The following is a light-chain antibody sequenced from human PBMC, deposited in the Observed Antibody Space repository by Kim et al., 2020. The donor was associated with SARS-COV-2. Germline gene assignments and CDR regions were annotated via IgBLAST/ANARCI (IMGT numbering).Light chain of an antibody. Sequence: ELTQPPSVSVSPGQTASITCSGDKLGDKYACWYQQKPGQSPVLVIYQDSKRPSGIPERFSGSNSGNTATLTISGTQAMDEADYYCQAWDSSTAVFGGGTQLTVL. CDR1: KLGDKY. CDR3: QAWDSSTAV. V-gene: IGLV3-1*01. J-gene: IGLJ2*01. CDR2: QDS.